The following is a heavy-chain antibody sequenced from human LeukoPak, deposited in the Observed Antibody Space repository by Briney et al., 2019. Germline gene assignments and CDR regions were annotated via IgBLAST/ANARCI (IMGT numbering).Heavy chain of an antibody. CDR3: ARDTKMATMCY. D-gene: IGHD5-24*01. CDR2: IIPIFGTA. J-gene: IGHJ4*02. V-gene: IGHV1-69*05. Sequence: SVKVSCKASGYTFTSYYMHWVRQAPGQGLEWMGRIIPIFGTANYAQKFQGRVTITTDESTSTAYMELSSLRSEDTAVYYCARDTKMATMCYWGQGTLVTVSS. CDR1: GYTFTSYY.